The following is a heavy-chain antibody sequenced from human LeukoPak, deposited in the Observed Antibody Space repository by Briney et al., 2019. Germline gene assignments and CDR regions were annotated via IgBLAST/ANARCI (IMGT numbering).Heavy chain of an antibody. D-gene: IGHD3-9*01. V-gene: IGHV3-23*01. Sequence: GGSLRLSCAASGFTFSSYAMSWFRQAPGKGLEWVSSISSSGGSTYYADSVKGRFTISRDNSKNTLYLQMNSLRAEDTAVYYCAKGVDYDILTDWGQGTLVTVSS. CDR1: GFTFSSYA. J-gene: IGHJ4*02. CDR2: ISSSGGST. CDR3: AKGVDYDILTD.